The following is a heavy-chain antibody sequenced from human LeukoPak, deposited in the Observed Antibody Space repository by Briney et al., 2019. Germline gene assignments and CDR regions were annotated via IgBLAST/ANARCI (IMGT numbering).Heavy chain of an antibody. CDR2: IYYSGST. V-gene: IGHV4-31*03. CDR1: GGSISSGDYY. J-gene: IGHJ3*02. CDR3: ARNSGTNDAFDI. Sequence: SQTLSLTCTVSGGSISSGDYYWSWIRQHPGKGLEWIGYIYYSGSTYYNPSLKSRVTISVDTSKNQFSLKLSSVTAADTAVYYCARNSGTNDAFDIWGQGTMVTVSS. D-gene: IGHD4-23*01.